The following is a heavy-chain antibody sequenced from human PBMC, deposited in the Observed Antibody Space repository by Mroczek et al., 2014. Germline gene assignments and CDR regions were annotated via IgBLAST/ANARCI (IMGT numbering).Heavy chain of an antibody. J-gene: IGHJ2*01. V-gene: IGHV4-59*01. CDR1: GGSISSYY. D-gene: IGHD7-27*01. CDR2: IYYSGST. Sequence: QVQLQQWGPGLVKPSETLSLTCTVSGGSISSYYWSWIRQPPGKGLEWIGYIYYSGSTNYNPSLKSRVTISVDTSKNQFSLKLSSVTAADTAVYYCARDPRSLLTGDLYWYFDLWGRGTLVTVSS. CDR3: ARDPRSLLTGDLYWYFDL.